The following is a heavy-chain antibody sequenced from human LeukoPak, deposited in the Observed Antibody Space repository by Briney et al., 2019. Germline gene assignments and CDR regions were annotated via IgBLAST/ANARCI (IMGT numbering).Heavy chain of an antibody. CDR2: INNRGST. CDR1: GGSFSGYY. Sequence: SETLSLPCAVSGGSFSGYYWSWIRQPPGKGLEWIGEINNRGSTNYNPSLKSRVTISVDTPKNQFSLKLSSVTAADTAVYYCARMRITIFGVVISSVVHDYWGQGTLVTVSS. V-gene: IGHV4-34*01. J-gene: IGHJ4*02. D-gene: IGHD3-3*01. CDR3: ARMRITIFGVVISSVVHDY.